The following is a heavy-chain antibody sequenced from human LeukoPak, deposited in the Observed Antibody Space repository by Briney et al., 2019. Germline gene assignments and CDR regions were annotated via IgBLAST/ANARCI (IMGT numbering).Heavy chain of an antibody. V-gene: IGHV3-13*01. J-gene: IGHJ4*02. CDR2: LGSGGDT. CDR3: VRGRRSYGFDH. D-gene: IGHD3-16*01. Sequence: GGSLRLSCAASGFSFNNYDVHWVRQAPGKGLEWVSGLGSGGDTYYPDSVRGRFTISKGTAKNTLYLQMAGLRDDDTAVYYCVRGRRSYGFDHWGQGTLVTVSS. CDR1: GFSFNNYD.